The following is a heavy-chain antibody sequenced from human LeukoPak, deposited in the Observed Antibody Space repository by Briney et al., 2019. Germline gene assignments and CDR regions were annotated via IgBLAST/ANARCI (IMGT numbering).Heavy chain of an antibody. Sequence: GGSLRLSCAASGFTLSRYSMNWVRQAPGKGLEWVSSINSSSSTIYYADSVKGRFTISRDNAKNSLYLQMNSLRAEDTAVYYRARDLGYWSGGSCYSGGYWGQGTLVTVSS. CDR1: GFTLSRYS. J-gene: IGHJ4*02. CDR2: INSSSSTI. D-gene: IGHD2-15*01. CDR3: ARDLGYWSGGSCYSGGY. V-gene: IGHV3-48*01.